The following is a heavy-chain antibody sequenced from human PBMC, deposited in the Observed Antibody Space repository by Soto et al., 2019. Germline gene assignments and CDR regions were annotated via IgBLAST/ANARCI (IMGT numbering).Heavy chain of an antibody. CDR2: INPNSGGT. CDR3: ARGMVSELVPYYFDY. D-gene: IGHD6-6*01. CDR1: GYTFTGYY. J-gene: IGHJ4*02. V-gene: IGHV1-2*04. Sequence: ASVKVSCKASGYTFTGYYMHWVRQAPGQGLEWMGWINPNSGGTNYAQKFQGWVTMTRDTSISTAYMELSRLRSDDTAVYYCARGMVSELVPYYFDYWGQGTLVTVSS.